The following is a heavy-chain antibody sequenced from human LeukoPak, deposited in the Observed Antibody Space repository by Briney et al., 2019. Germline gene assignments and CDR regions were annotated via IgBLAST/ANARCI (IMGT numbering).Heavy chain of an antibody. D-gene: IGHD7-27*01. CDR3: ARGHMENWGAPFDY. CDR2: IYYSGST. V-gene: IGHV4-59*01. CDR1: GGSISSYY. J-gene: IGHJ4*02. Sequence: KTSETLSLTCTVSGGSISSYYWSWIRQPPGKGLEWIGYIYYSGSTNYNPSLKSRVTISVDTSKNQFSLKLSSVTAADTAVYYCARGHMENWGAPFDYWGQGTLVTVSS.